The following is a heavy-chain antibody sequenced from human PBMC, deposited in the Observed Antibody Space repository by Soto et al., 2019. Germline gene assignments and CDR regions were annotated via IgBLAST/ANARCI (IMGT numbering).Heavy chain of an antibody. Sequence: GGSLRLSCAASGFTFSSYSMNWVRQAPGKGLEWVSSISSSSSYIYYADSVKGRFTISRDNAKNSLYLQMNSLRAEDTAVYYCARDRVMATIGYFDYWGQGTLVTVSS. CDR3: ARDRVMATIGYFDY. CDR1: GFTFSSYS. CDR2: ISSSSSYI. D-gene: IGHD5-12*01. V-gene: IGHV3-21*01. J-gene: IGHJ4*02.